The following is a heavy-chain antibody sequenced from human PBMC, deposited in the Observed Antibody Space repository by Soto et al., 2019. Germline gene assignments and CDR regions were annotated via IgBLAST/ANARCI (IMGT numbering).Heavy chain of an antibody. CDR1: GFKFGTYA. V-gene: IGHV3-23*01. J-gene: IGHJ6*03. CDR2: SAGSGASR. CDR3: VKFRGQAYSYYHMDV. Sequence: EVQLLESGGGLVQPGGSLRLACAASGFKFGTYAMGWVRQAPGRGLEWVSSAGSGASRYYADSVRGRFTVSRDTSKSTLHLEMSSLRAEDTALYYCVKFRGQAYSYYHMDVWGKGTTVTVSS.